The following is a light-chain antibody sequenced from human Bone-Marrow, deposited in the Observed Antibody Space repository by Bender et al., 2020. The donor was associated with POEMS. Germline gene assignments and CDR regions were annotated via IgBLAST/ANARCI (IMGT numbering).Light chain of an antibody. CDR2: SSH. Sequence: QSVLTQPPSASGTPGQRVTISCSGGSSNIGAHAVNWYQHLPGTAPKLLIYSSHRRPSEVPDRFSGSRSGPSASLAISGIQSEDEADYYCAVWDDSLNGWVFGGGTKLTVL. V-gene: IGLV1-44*01. CDR3: AVWDDSLNGWV. J-gene: IGLJ3*02. CDR1: SSNIGAHA.